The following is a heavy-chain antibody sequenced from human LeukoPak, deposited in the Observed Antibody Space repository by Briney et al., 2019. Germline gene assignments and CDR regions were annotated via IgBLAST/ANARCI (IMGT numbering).Heavy chain of an antibody. J-gene: IGHJ3*02. D-gene: IGHD3-22*01. Sequence: PSETLSLTCTVSGGPISSHYWSWIRQPPGKGLEWIGYIYYSGSTNYNPSLKSRVTISVDTSKNQFSLKLSSVTAADTAVYYCARDYYDSSGYLSDAFDIWGQGTMVTVSS. CDR1: GGPISSHY. CDR3: ARDYYDSSGYLSDAFDI. CDR2: IYYSGST. V-gene: IGHV4-59*11.